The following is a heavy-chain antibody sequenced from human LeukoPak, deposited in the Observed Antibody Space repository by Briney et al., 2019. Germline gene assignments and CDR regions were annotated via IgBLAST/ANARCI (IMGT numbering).Heavy chain of an antibody. CDR2: VYSSGSV. V-gene: IGHV4-39*06. CDR1: GGSIAIRNYY. Sequence: SETLSLTCAVSGGSIAIRNYYWAWIRQSPGRGLEWLGSVYSSGSVYYNPSLKSRVTILVDTSKNQFALKLRSVTAADTAVYYCARVSSVWIKDYYYYMDVWGKGTTVTVSS. D-gene: IGHD5-12*01. CDR3: ARVSSVWIKDYYYYMDV. J-gene: IGHJ6*03.